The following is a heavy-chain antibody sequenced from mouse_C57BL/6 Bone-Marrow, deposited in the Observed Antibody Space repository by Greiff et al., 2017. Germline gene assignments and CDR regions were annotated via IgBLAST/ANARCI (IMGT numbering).Heavy chain of an antibody. Sequence: LVESGAELVKPGASVKLSCKASGYTFTSYWMHWVKQRPGRGLEWIGRIDPNSGGTKYNEKFKSKATLTVDKPSSTAYMQLSSLTSEDSAVYYCARGGVTTVNYFDYWGQGTTLTVSS. D-gene: IGHD1-1*01. CDR3: ARGGVTTVNYFDY. V-gene: IGHV1-72*01. CDR2: IDPNSGGT. J-gene: IGHJ2*01. CDR1: GYTFTSYW.